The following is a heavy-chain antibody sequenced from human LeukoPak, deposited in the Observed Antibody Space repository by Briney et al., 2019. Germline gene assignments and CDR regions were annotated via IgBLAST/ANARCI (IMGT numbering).Heavy chain of an antibody. J-gene: IGHJ5*02. D-gene: IGHD2-2*01. CDR3: ARGACSSTSCFGGWFDP. V-gene: IGHV4-34*01. Sequence: SETLSLTCAVYGGSFSGYYLSWIRQPPGKGLEWIGEINHSGSTNYNPSLKSRVTISVDTSKNQFSLKLSSVTAADTAVYYCARGACSSTSCFGGWFDPWGQGTLVTVSS. CDR1: GGSFSGYY. CDR2: INHSGST.